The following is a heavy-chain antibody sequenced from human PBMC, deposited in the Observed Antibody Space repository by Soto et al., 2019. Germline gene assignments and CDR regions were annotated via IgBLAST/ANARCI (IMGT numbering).Heavy chain of an antibody. J-gene: IGHJ4*02. CDR3: AKDSRYCTNGVCYNHFDY. D-gene: IGHD2-8*01. CDR1: GFTFSSYA. V-gene: IGHV3-23*01. CDR2: ISGSGGST. Sequence: EVQLLESGGGLVQPGGSLRLSCAASGFTFSSYAMSWVRQAPGKGLEWVSAISGSGGSTYYADSVKGRFTISRDNSKNTLYLQMNSLRAEDTAVYYCAKDSRYCTNGVCYNHFDYLGQGTLVTVSS.